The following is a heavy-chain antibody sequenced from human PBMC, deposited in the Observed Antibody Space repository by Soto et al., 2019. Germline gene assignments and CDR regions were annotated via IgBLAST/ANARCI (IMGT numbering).Heavy chain of an antibody. J-gene: IGHJ6*02. CDR1: GGSISSGGYY. D-gene: IGHD6-13*01. CDR2: IYYSGST. V-gene: IGHV4-31*03. Sequence: QVQLQESGPGLVKPSQTLSLTCTVSGGSISSGGYYSSWIRQHPGKGLEWIGYIYYSGSTYYNPSLKSRVTISVDTSKNQFSLKLSSVTAADTAVYYCARDRSSWIRGGMDVWGQGTTVTVSS. CDR3: ARDRSSWIRGGMDV.